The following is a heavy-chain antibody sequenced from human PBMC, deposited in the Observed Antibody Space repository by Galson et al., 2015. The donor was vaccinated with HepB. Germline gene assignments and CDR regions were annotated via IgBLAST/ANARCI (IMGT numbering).Heavy chain of an antibody. CDR1: GYTFTSYY. V-gene: IGHV1-46*03. CDR2: INPSGGST. Sequence: SVKVSCKASGYTFTSYYMHWVRQAPGQGLEWMGIINPSGGSTSYAQKFQGRVTMTRDTSTSTVYMELSGLRSEDTAVYYCARAPGGVRGGPHYWGQGTLVTVSS. J-gene: IGHJ4*02. D-gene: IGHD3-10*01. CDR3: ARAPGGVRGGPHY.